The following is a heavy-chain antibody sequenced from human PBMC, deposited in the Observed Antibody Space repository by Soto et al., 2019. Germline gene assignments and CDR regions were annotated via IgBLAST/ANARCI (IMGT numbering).Heavy chain of an antibody. CDR1: GGSISSYY. CDR3: ATYSSSSQLFDY. J-gene: IGHJ4*02. CDR2: IYYSGST. D-gene: IGHD6-6*01. V-gene: IGHV4-59*08. Sequence: PSETLSLTCTVSGGSISSYYWSWIRQPPGKGLEWIGYIYYSGSTNYNPSLKSRVTISVDTSKNQFSLKLSSVTAADTAVYYCATYSSSSQLFDYWGQGTLVTVSS.